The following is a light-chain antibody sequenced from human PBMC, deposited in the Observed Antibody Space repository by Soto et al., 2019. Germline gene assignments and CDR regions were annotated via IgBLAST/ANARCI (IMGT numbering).Light chain of an antibody. Sequence: QSVLTQPPSVSGAPGQSVAISCTGSSSNIGAGYDVHWYQHLPGRAPKLLIYANNNRPSGVPDRFSGSKSGTSASLAITGLQAEDEAHYYCQSYDSALSAVVFGGGTKLTVL. CDR2: ANN. J-gene: IGLJ2*01. CDR1: SSNIGAGYD. V-gene: IGLV1-40*01. CDR3: QSYDSALSAVV.